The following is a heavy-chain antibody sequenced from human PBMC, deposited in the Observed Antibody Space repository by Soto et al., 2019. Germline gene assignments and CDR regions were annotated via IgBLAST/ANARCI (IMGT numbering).Heavy chain of an antibody. CDR2: IYYSGDT. CDR1: GGSISSSSHY. V-gene: IGHV4-39*01. D-gene: IGHD2-15*01. Sequence: QLQLQESGPGLVKPSETLSLTCTVSGGSISSSSHYWGWIRQPPGKGLEWIGSIYYSGDTYYNPSLKSRITLSVDTSKNQFSLTLSFVPAADTAVYYCGVAPTFYSWFAPWGQGTLVTVSS. CDR3: GVAPTFYSWFAP. J-gene: IGHJ5*02.